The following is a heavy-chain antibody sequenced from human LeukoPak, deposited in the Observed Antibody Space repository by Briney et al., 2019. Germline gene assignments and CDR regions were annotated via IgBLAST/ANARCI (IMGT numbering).Heavy chain of an antibody. Sequence: PSETLSLTCAVYGGSFSGYYWSWIRQPPGKGLEWIGEINHSGSTNYNPSLKSRVTISVDTSKNQFSLKLSSVTAADTAVYYCASTRFDYWGQETLVTVSS. CDR1: GGSFSGYY. D-gene: IGHD3-16*01. CDR2: INHSGST. J-gene: IGHJ4*02. CDR3: ASTRFDY. V-gene: IGHV4-34*01.